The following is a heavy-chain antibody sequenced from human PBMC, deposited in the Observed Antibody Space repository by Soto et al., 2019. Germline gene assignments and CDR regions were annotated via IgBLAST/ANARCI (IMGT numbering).Heavy chain of an antibody. V-gene: IGHV3-21*01. CDR2: ISSSSSYI. J-gene: IGHJ5*02. D-gene: IGHD3-22*01. CDR3: ARGLYYYDSSAYYSP. CDR1: GFTFSSYS. Sequence: EVQLVESGGGLVQPGGSLRLSCAASGFTFSSYSMNWVRQAPGKGLEWVSSISSSSSYIYYADSVKGRFTISRDNAKNSLYLQMNSLRAEDTAVYYCARGLYYYDSSAYYSPWGQGTLVTVSS.